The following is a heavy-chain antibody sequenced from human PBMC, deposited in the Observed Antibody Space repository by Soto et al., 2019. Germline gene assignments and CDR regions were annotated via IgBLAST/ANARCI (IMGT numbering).Heavy chain of an antibody. J-gene: IGHJ6*03. Sequence: PGGSLRLSCAASGFTFSDYYMSWIRQAPGKGLEWVSYISSSGSTIYYADSVKGRFTIPRDNAKNSLYLQMNSLRAEDTAVYYCARDATVTTHYYYYYMDVWGKGTTVTVSS. D-gene: IGHD4-17*01. CDR2: ISSSGSTI. CDR1: GFTFSDYY. CDR3: ARDATVTTHYYYYYMDV. V-gene: IGHV3-11*01.